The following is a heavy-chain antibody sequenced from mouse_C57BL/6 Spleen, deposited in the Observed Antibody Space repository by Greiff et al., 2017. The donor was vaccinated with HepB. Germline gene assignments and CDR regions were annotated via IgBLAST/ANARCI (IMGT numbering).Heavy chain of an antibody. Sequence: VQLQQSGPELVKPGASVKIPCKASGYTFTDYNMDWVKQSHGKSLEWIGDINPNNGGTIDNQKFKGKATLTVDKSSSTAYMELRSLTSEDTAVYYCARPYGSYYARDYWGQGTSVTVSS. J-gene: IGHJ4*01. CDR3: ARPYGSYYARDY. CDR2: INPNNGGT. CDR1: GYTFTDYN. V-gene: IGHV1-18*01. D-gene: IGHD1-1*01.